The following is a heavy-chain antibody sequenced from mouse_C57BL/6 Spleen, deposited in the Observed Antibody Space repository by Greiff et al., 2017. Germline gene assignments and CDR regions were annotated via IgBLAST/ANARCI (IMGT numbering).Heavy chain of an antibody. CDR3: AREGRNAMDY. CDR2: INYDGSST. Sequence: EVQLVESEGGLVQPGSSMKLSCTASGFTFSDYYMAWVRQVPEKGLEWVANINYDGSSTYYLDSLKSRFIISRDNAKNILYLQMSSLKSEDTATYYCAREGRNAMDYWGQGTSVTVSS. V-gene: IGHV5-16*01. CDR1: GFTFSDYY. J-gene: IGHJ4*01.